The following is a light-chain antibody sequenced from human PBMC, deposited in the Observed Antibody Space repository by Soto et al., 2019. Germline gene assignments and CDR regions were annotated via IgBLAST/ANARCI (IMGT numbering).Light chain of an antibody. V-gene: IGKV3-11*01. CDR2: DAS. CDR1: QYVSSF. CDR3: QQRSNWPPIT. J-gene: IGKJ5*01. Sequence: EIVLTQSPATLSLSPGERATLSCRASQYVSSFLAWYQQKAGQAPRLLIYDASSRATGIPDRFSGSGSGTDFTLTISSLEPEDFAVYYCQQRSNWPPITFGQGTRLEIK.